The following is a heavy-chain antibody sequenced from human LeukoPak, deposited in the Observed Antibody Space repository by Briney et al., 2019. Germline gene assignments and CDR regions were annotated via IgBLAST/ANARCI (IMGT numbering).Heavy chain of an antibody. CDR2: IKSKTDGGTT. Sequence: PGGSLRLSCAASGFTFSSAWMSWVRQAPGKGLEWVGRIKSKTDGGTTDYAAPVKGRFTISRDDSKNTLYLQMNSLNTNDPSEYYCTVDGGMGARGYYGMDVWGQGTTVTVSS. J-gene: IGHJ6*02. CDR1: GFTFSSAW. D-gene: IGHD1-26*01. CDR3: TVDGGMGARGYYGMDV. V-gene: IGHV3-15*01.